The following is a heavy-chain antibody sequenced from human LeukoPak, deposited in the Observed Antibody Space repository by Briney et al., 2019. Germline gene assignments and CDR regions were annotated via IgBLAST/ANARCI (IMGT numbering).Heavy chain of an antibody. CDR2: ISYDGSNK. Sequence: PGGSLRLSCAASGFTFSVYTMHWVRQAPGKGLEWVAIISYDGSNKYYADSVEGRFTISRDNSKNTLYLQMNSLRAEDTAVYYCARSVRFLEGGLLYWGQGTLVTVSS. CDR1: GFTFSVYT. CDR3: ARSVRFLEGGLLY. D-gene: IGHD3-3*01. V-gene: IGHV3-30*04. J-gene: IGHJ4*02.